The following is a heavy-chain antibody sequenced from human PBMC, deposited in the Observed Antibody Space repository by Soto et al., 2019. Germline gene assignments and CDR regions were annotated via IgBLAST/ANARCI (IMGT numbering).Heavy chain of an antibody. CDR2: INRDGNEK. CDR1: GFTFSSYW. Sequence: GGSLRLSCAASGFTFSSYWMSWVRQAPGKGLQWVANINRDGNEKYYVDSLKGRFTISRDNAENSLYLQMNTLGAEDTAVYYCARAPDGSGSYYYFDGLGQGTLVTVSS. D-gene: IGHD3-22*01. J-gene: IGHJ4*02. V-gene: IGHV3-7*03. CDR3: ARAPDGSGSYYYFDG.